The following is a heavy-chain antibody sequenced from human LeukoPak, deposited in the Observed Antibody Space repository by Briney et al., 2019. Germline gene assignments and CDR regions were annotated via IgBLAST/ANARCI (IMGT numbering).Heavy chain of an antibody. CDR1: GFTFSTNC. J-gene: IGHJ4*02. CDR2: IRYDGSNK. V-gene: IGHV3-30*02. Sequence: PGGSLRPSCAATGFTFSTNCTHWDSQAPGKGLEGVVFIRYDGSNKYYADSVKGRFTISRDNSKNTLYLQMNSLRAEDTAVYYCAKATQLWLLVYWGQGTLVTVSS. CDR3: AKATQLWLLVY. D-gene: IGHD5-18*01.